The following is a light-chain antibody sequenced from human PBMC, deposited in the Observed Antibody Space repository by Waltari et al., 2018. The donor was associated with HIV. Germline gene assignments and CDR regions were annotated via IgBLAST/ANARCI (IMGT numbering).Light chain of an antibody. Sequence: SVLTQPPPLSGAPGQWVTLSCRGHNSHTRAGHDVTWYRQFPGSAPELVVDGDSSRPLGVPDRFSGSKSGVSASLAISGLQPEDEGDYYWQSYDNNLSGLWVFGGGTKLTVL. V-gene: IGLV1-40*01. CDR1: NSHTRAGHD. J-gene: IGLJ3*02. CDR2: GDS. CDR3: QSYDNNLSGLWV.